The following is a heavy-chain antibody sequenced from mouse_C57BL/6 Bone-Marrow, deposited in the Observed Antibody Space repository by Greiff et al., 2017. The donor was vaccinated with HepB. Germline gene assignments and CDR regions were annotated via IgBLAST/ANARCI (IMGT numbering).Heavy chain of an antibody. D-gene: IGHD1-1*01. CDR3: AREGVITTVVDHWYFDV. CDR2: IYPRSGNT. V-gene: IGHV1-81*01. CDR1: GYTFTSYG. Sequence: VQLQQSGAELARPGASVKLSCKASGYTFTSYGISWVKQRTGQGLEWIGEIYPRSGNTYYNKKFKGKATLTADKSSSTAYMELRSLTSEDSAVYFCAREGVITTVVDHWYFDVWGTGTTVTVSS. J-gene: IGHJ1*03.